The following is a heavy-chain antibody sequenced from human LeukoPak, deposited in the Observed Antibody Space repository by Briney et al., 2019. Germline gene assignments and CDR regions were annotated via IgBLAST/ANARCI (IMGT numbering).Heavy chain of an antibody. D-gene: IGHD3-10*01. CDR1: GFTFSSYA. J-gene: IGHJ4*02. V-gene: IGHV3-23*01. CDR3: AKARVLRVYYGSGNLDY. Sequence: GSLRLSCAASGFTFSSYAMRWVRQAPGKGLGWGSAISGSGGSTYYADSVKGRFTISRDNSKNTLYLQMNSLRAEDTAVYYCAKARVLRVYYGSGNLDYWGQGTLVTVSS. CDR2: ISGSGGST.